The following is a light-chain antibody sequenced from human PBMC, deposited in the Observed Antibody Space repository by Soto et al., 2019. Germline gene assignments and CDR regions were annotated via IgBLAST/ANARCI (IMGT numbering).Light chain of an antibody. CDR3: QQCNTWPPET. V-gene: IGKV3-15*01. CDR1: QSIDNN. CDR2: GAS. Sequence: EIVLTQSPATLSLSPGERATLSCRASQSIDNNLAWYQQKPGQAPRLLIYGASTRATGIPARFSGSGSGTEFTLTISSLQSEDFAVYYCQQCNTWPPETFGQGTKVDIK. J-gene: IGKJ1*01.